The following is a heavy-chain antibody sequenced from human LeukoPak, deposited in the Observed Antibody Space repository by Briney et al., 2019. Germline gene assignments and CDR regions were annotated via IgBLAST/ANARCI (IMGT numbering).Heavy chain of an antibody. CDR3: AKRTLDY. Sequence: PGGSLRLSCAASGFTFSSYYMRYVRQAPGKGLEWVALISYDGSNQYYADSVKGRFTISRDNSKNTLYLQMNSLRAEDTAVYYCAKRTLDYWGQGTLVTVSS. CDR2: ISYDGSNQ. V-gene: IGHV3-30*18. CDR1: GFTFSSYY. J-gene: IGHJ4*02.